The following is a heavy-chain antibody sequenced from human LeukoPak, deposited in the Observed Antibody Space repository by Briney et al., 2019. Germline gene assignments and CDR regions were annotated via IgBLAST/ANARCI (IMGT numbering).Heavy chain of an antibody. CDR2: ISPNGAIK. D-gene: IGHD1-26*01. Sequence: GGSLRLSCAASGFTFSSYSVNWVRQAPGKGLEWVSGISPNGAIKYYTESVKGRFTISRDNAKNSLYLQMNSLRAEDTALYYCAKDTGATTFHDFDYWGQGTLVTVSS. V-gene: IGHV3-21*04. CDR1: GFTFSSYS. CDR3: AKDTGATTFHDFDY. J-gene: IGHJ4*02.